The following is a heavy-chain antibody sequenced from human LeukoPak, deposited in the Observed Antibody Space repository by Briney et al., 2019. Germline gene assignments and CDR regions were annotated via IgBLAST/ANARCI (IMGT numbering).Heavy chain of an antibody. CDR2: IYWDDDK. CDR3: AHSKRHFSSPSLDY. D-gene: IGHD2-2*01. J-gene: IGHJ4*02. CDR1: GFSLTTSGVG. V-gene: IGHV2-5*05. Sequence: SGPTLVNPTQTLTLTCTFSGFSLTTSGVGVGWIRQPPGKALEWLALIYWDDDKRYGPSLKTRLTITKDTSKNQVVLTVTNMDPVDTATYYCAHSKRHFSSPSLDYWGQGTLVTVSS.